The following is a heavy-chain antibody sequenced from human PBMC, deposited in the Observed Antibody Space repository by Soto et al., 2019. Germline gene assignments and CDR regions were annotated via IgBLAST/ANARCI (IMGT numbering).Heavy chain of an antibody. D-gene: IGHD4-17*01. CDR2: ISWDGGST. J-gene: IGHJ4*02. Sequence: GGSLRLSCAASGFTFDDYTMHWVRQAPGKGLEWVSLISWDGGSTYYADSVKGRFTISRDNSKNSLYLQMNSLRTEDTALYYCAKETSTKTTVVTHFDYWGQGTLVTVSS. CDR1: GFTFDDYT. CDR3: AKETSTKTTVVTHFDY. V-gene: IGHV3-43*01.